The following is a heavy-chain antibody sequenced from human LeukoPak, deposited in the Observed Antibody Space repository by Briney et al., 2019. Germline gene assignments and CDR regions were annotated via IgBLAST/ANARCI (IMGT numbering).Heavy chain of an antibody. V-gene: IGHV3-9*03. CDR2: ITWDGGNL. J-gene: IGHJ4*02. CDR3: EKGYTFHGVAHESRYFDY. Sequence: GGSLRLSCVTSGFTFADYTMHWLGQVPGKGLEWLSGITWDGGNLAYADSVKGRFTISRDNAKNSLYLQMNSLSNEDMAFSFCEKGYTFHGVAHESRYFDYWGQGTLVTVSS. D-gene: IGHD3-3*01. CDR1: GFTFADYT.